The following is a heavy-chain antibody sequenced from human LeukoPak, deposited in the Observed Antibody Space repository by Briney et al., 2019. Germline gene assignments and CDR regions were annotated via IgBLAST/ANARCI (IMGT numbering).Heavy chain of an antibody. Sequence: SQTLSLTCTVSGGSISSGSYYWSWIRQPAGKGLEWIGRIYTSGSTNYNPSLKSRVTMSVDTSKNQFSLKLSSVTAADTAVYCCARVKPGSGYDYWGQGTLVTVSS. CDR2: IYTSGST. CDR1: GGSISSGSYY. V-gene: IGHV4-61*02. CDR3: ARVKPGSGYDY. D-gene: IGHD3-3*01. J-gene: IGHJ4*02.